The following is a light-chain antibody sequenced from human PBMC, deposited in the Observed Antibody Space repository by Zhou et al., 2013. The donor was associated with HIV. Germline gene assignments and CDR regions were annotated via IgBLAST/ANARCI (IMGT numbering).Light chain of an antibody. Sequence: DTQMTQSPSSLSAPVGDRVTITCQASQDISNFLNWYQHRAGEAPDLLIYDASILGTGVPSRFSGSGSGTDFTLTISSLQPDDFATYYCQQYNTFSSFGQGTKLEI. V-gene: IGKV1-33*01. CDR2: DAS. CDR1: QDISNF. CDR3: QQYNTFSS. J-gene: IGKJ2*01.